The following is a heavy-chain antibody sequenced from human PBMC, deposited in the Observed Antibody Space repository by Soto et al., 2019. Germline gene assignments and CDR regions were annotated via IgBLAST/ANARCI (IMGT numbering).Heavy chain of an antibody. V-gene: IGHV1-69*08. CDR1: GGTFSSYT. J-gene: IGHJ6*02. D-gene: IGHD4-17*01. CDR2: IIPILGIA. Sequence: QVQLVQSGAEVKKPGSSVKVSCKASGGTFSSYTSSWVRQAPGQGLKWMGMIIPILGIANYAQKFQGRVTITADKSTSTAYMELSSLRSEDTAVYYCARDKVTTVTYNYGMDVWGQGTKVSVSS. CDR3: ARDKVTTVTYNYGMDV.